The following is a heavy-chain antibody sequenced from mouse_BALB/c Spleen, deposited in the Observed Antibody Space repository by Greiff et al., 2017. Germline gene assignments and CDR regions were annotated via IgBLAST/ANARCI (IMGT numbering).Heavy chain of an antibody. CDR2: IRNKANGYTT. D-gene: IGHD1-1*01. CDR3: ASVNYYGYAMDY. CDR1: GFTFTDYY. Sequence: EVQGVESGGGLVQPGGSLRLSCATSGFTFTDYYMSWVRQPPGQALEWLGFIRNKANGYTTEYSASVKGRFTISRDNSQSILYLQMNTLRAEDSATYYCASVNYYGYAMDYWGQGTSVTVSS. V-gene: IGHV7-3*02. J-gene: IGHJ4*01.